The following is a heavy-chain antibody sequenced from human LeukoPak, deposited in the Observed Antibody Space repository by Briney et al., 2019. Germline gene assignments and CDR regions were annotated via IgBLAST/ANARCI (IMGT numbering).Heavy chain of an antibody. V-gene: IGHV4-61*02. CDR2: IYTSGRA. Sequence: SETLSLTCTVSGGSISSGSYYWSWIRQPAGKGLECIGRIYTSGRASYNSSLKSRVTISLDTSKNQFSLKLRSVTAADTAVYYCGRVTGYMIEDYFDYWGQGTLVTVSS. J-gene: IGHJ4*02. CDR3: GRVTGYMIEDYFDY. D-gene: IGHD3-22*01. CDR1: GGSISSGSYY.